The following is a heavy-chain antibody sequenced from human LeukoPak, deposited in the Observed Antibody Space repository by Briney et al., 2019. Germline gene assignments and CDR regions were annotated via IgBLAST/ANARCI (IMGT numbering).Heavy chain of an antibody. Sequence: PGGSLRFSCAASGFTFSSYAMSWVRQAPGKGLEWVSAISGSGGSTYYADSVKGRFTISRDNSKNTLYLQMNSLRAEDTAVYYCAKDPALRYFDWSPVGFDYWGQGTLVTVSS. CDR3: AKDPALRYFDWSPVGFDY. V-gene: IGHV3-23*01. D-gene: IGHD3-9*01. J-gene: IGHJ4*02. CDR2: ISGSGGST. CDR1: GFTFSSYA.